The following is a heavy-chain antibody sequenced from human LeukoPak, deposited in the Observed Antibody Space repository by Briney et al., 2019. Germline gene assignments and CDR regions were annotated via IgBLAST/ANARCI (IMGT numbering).Heavy chain of an antibody. V-gene: IGHV3-23*01. Sequence: PGGSLTLSCAASGFTFSTYAMTWVRQAPGEGLVGVSTFGSGGGTYYADSVRGRFTISKDNSKNTLYLQLNSLGAEDTALYYCAKVVAPSTTRNLDYWGQGTLVIVSS. J-gene: IGHJ4*02. CDR3: AKVVAPSTTRNLDY. D-gene: IGHD2-2*01. CDR1: GFTFSTYA. CDR2: FGSGGGT.